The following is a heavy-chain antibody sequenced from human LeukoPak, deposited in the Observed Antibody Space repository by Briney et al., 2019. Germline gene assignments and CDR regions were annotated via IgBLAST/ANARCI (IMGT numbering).Heavy chain of an antibody. V-gene: IGHV4-34*01. CDR2: INHSGST. J-gene: IGHJ3*02. D-gene: IGHD7-27*01. Sequence: PSETLSLTCAVYGVSFSGYYWSWVRQPPGKGLEWVGEINHSGSTNYNPSLKSRVTITVETTKNQFSLKLSSVTAADTAVYYCARASGDAFDIWGQGTMVTVSS. CDR3: ARASGDAFDI. CDR1: GVSFSGYY.